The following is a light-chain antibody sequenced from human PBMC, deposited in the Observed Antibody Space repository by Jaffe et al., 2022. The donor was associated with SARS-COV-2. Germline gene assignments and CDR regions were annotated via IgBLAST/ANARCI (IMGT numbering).Light chain of an antibody. CDR3: QQYYNLPYT. J-gene: IGKJ2*01. V-gene: IGKV4-1*01. CDR1: QSVLYSSNNMNY. CDR2: WAS. Sequence: DIVMTQSPDSLAVSLGERATINCKSSQSVLYSSNNMNYLAWYQQKPGQPPKLLIYWASTRESGVPDRFSGSGSGTDFTLTISSPQAEDAAVYYCQQYYNLPYTFGQGTKLEIK.